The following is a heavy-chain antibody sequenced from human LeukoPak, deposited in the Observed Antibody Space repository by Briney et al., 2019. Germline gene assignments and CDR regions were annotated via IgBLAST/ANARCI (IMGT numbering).Heavy chain of an antibody. CDR3: AKLGGTAYPPTGKRGHFDY. V-gene: IGHV3-30*18. J-gene: IGHJ4*02. CDR1: GFTFSSYG. D-gene: IGHD3-10*01. Sequence: PGGSLRLSCAASGFTFSSYGMHWVRQAPGKGLEWVAVISYDGSNKYYADSVKGRFTISRDNSKNTLYLQMNSLRAEDTAVYYCAKLGGTAYPPTGKRGHFDYWGQGTLVTVSS. CDR2: ISYDGSNK.